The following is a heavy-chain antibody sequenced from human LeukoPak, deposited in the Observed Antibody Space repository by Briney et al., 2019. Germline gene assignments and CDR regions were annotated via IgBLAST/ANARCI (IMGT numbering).Heavy chain of an antibody. D-gene: IGHD2-15*01. CDR3: ARGTPAYSGLFDY. J-gene: IGHJ4*02. V-gene: IGHV4-4*07. Sequence: SETLSLTCTVSGGSINSFYWSWIRQPAGKGLEWIGRIYTSGSTNYNPSLKSRVTMSVDTSKNQFSLKLSSVTAADTAVYYCARGTPAYSGLFDYWGQGTLVTVSS. CDR2: IYTSGST. CDR1: GGSINSFY.